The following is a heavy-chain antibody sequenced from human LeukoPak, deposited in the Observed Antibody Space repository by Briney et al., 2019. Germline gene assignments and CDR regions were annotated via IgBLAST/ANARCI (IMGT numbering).Heavy chain of an antibody. V-gene: IGHV3-23*01. J-gene: IGHJ6*02. Sequence: GGSLRLSCAASGFTFSSYVISWVRQAPGKGLEWVSTINYGGEGTYYADSVRGRFIISRDKSKNTLYLQMNSLRAEDTAVYYCTKTLSGSNYYFYGMHVWGQGTTVTVS. D-gene: IGHD1-26*01. CDR2: INYGGEGT. CDR3: TKTLSGSNYYFYGMHV. CDR1: GFTFSSYV.